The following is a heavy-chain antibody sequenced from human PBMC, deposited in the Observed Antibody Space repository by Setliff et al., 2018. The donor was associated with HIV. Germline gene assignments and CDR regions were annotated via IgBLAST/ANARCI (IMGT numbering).Heavy chain of an antibody. CDR3: AKGGYGGAYYVAGY. D-gene: IGHD5-18*01. CDR1: GFTFGDYA. J-gene: IGHJ4*02. Sequence: GGSLRLSCTTDGFTFGDYALSWVRQAPGKGLEWVTVMYKGGKTYYADFVKGRFTIARDDSKNTVSLQMTNLGTGDTATYYCAKGGYGGAYYVAGYWGQGTKVTVSS. CDR2: MYKGGKT. V-gene: IGHV3-66*02.